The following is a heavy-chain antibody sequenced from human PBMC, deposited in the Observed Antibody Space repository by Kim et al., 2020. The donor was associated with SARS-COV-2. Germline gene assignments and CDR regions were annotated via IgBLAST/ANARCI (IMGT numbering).Heavy chain of an antibody. D-gene: IGHD1-20*01. CDR1: GDSVSSNSAA. Sequence: SQTLSLTCAISGDSVSSNSAAWNWIRQSPSRGLEWLGRTYYRSKWYNDYAVSVKSRITINPDTSKNQFSLQLNSVTPEDTAVYYCARDRRAGITGTPTGYGMDVWGQGTTVTVSS. V-gene: IGHV6-1*01. J-gene: IGHJ6*02. CDR2: TYYRSKWYN. CDR3: ARDRRAGITGTPTGYGMDV.